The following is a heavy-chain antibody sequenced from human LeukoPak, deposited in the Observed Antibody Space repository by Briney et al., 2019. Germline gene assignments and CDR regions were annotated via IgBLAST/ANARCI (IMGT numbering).Heavy chain of an antibody. CDR2: ISPSGDRT. CDR3: AIMHGYYDGSGYWVQ. V-gene: IGHV3-23*01. D-gene: IGHD3-22*01. J-gene: IGHJ4*02. Sequence: PGGSLRLSCAASGFTFGSYGMRWVRQAPGKGLGWVSFISPSGDRTSNADSVEGRFTISRDNPRDTLYLQMNSLRDEDTAGYYCAIMHGYYDGSGYWVQWGQGTLVTVSS. CDR1: GFTFGSYG.